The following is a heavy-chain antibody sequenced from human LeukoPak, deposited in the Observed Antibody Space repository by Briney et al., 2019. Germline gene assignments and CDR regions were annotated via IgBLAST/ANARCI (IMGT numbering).Heavy chain of an antibody. CDR2: IYGGGNI. D-gene: IGHD5-24*01. V-gene: IGHV3-53*01. CDR1: GFTVSSNY. CDR3: ARGAGYNYPYYFDY. Sequence: GGSLRLSCAASGFTVSSNYMNWVRQAPGQGLEWVSVIYGGGNIYYADSVKGRFTISRDNSKNTLYLQMNSLRAEDTAVYYCARGAGYNYPYYFDYWGQGTLVTVSS. J-gene: IGHJ4*02.